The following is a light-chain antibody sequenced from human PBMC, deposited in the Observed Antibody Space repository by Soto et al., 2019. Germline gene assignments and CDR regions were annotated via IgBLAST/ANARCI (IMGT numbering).Light chain of an antibody. J-gene: IGKJ5*01. CDR3: QQSYSTLIT. V-gene: IGKV1-39*01. CDR1: QSIRTY. CDR2: AAS. Sequence: DIQMTQSPSSLSASVGDRVTITCRASQSIRTYLNWYQQKPGKAPKLLIYAASSLQSGVPSRFSGSGSGTDFTLTISSLQPEDFATYYCQQSYSTLITFGQGTRLEI.